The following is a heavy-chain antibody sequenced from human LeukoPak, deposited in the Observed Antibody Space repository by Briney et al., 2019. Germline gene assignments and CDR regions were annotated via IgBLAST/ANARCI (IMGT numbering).Heavy chain of an antibody. CDR3: AKGSSTPVRYCSSTSCSSGVDY. J-gene: IGHJ4*02. Sequence: PGGSLRLSCAASGFTFSSYAMHWVRQAPGKGLEWVAVISYDGSNKYYADSVKGRFTISRDNSKNTLYLQMNSLRAEDTAVYYCAKGSSTPVRYCSSTSCSSGVDYWGQGTLVTVSS. D-gene: IGHD2-2*01. V-gene: IGHV3-30*04. CDR1: GFTFSSYA. CDR2: ISYDGSNK.